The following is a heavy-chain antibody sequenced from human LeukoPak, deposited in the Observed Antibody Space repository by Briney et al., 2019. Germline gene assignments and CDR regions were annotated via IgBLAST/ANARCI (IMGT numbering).Heavy chain of an antibody. CDR1: GFTFRSYN. Sequence: GGSLRLSCAASGFTFRSYNMNWVRQAPGKGLEWVSSISSSGSYIYYADSLKGRFTISRDNAKNSLYLQMNSLRAEDTAVYYCARGGRIQYYFDYWGQGILVTVSS. J-gene: IGHJ4*02. V-gene: IGHV3-21*01. CDR2: ISSSGSYI. D-gene: IGHD4-11*01. CDR3: ARGGRIQYYFDY.